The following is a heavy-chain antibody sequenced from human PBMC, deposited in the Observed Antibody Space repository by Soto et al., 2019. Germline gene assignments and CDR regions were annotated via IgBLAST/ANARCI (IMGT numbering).Heavy chain of an antibody. D-gene: IGHD3-10*01. CDR1: GGSISSGDYY. J-gene: IGHJ5*02. CDR2: IYYSGST. CDR3: ARDEGYYGSGSYLGPTLYNWFDP. V-gene: IGHV4-30-4*01. Sequence: SETLSLTCTVSGGSISSGDYYWSWIRQPPGKGLEWIGYIYYSGSTYYNPSLKSRVTISVDTSKNQFSLKLSSVTAADTAVYYCARDEGYYGSGSYLGPTLYNWFDPWGQGTLVTVSS.